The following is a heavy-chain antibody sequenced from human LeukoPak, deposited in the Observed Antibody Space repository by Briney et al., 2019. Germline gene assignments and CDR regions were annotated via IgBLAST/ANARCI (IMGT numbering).Heavy chain of an antibody. D-gene: IGHD3-10*01. V-gene: IGHV3-23*01. CDR1: GFSFSSYA. CDR2: IGGSGDKK. Sequence: PGGSLRLSYAASGFSFSSYAMTWVRQAPGKGLEWVSAIGGSGDKKYYADSVKGRFTISRDNSKNTVYLQMNSLRAEDTAIYYCAKVTYRYFGSGSYSIGYWGQGTLVTVSS. CDR3: AKVTYRYFGSGSYSIGY. J-gene: IGHJ4*02.